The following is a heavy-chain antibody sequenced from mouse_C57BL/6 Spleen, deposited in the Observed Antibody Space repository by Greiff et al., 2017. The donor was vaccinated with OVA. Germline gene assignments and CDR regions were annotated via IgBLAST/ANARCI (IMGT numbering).Heavy chain of an antibody. CDR2: IFPGSGST. CDR1: GYTFTDYY. J-gene: IGHJ1*03. D-gene: IGHD1-1*01. Sequence: QVQLKQSGPELVKPGASVKISCKASGYTFTDYYINWVKQRPGQGLEWIGWIFPGSGSTYYNEKFKGKATLTVDKSSSTAYMLLSSLTSEDSAVYFCAKHYYGSSHWYFDVWGTGTTVTVSS. V-gene: IGHV1-75*01. CDR3: AKHYYGSSHWYFDV.